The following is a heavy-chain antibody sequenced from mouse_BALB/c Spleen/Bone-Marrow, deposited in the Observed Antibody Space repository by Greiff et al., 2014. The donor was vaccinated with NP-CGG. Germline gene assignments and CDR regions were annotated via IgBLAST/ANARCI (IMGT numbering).Heavy chain of an antibody. V-gene: IGHV1-5*01. CDR3: TRGGLLRLRDYAMDY. CDR1: GYSFTSYW. Sequence: VHVKQSGTVLARPGASVKMSCKASGYSFTSYWMHWVKQRPGQGLEWIGAIYPGNSDTSYNQKFKGKAKLTAVTSASTAYMELSSLTNEDSAVYYCTRGGLLRLRDYAMDYWGQGTSVTVSS. J-gene: IGHJ4*01. CDR2: IYPGNSDT. D-gene: IGHD1-2*01.